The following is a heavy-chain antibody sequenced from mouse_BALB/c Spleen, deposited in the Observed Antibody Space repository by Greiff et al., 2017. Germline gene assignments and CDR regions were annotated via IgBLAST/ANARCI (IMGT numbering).Heavy chain of an antibody. V-gene: IGHV5-6*01. Sequence: EVQLVESGGDLVKPGGSLKLSCAASGFTFSSYGMSWVRQTPDKRLEWVATISSGGSYTYYPDSVKGRFTISRDNAKNTLYLQMSSLKSEDTAMYYCARQGGSSDFDYWGQGTTLTVSS. D-gene: IGHD1-1*01. CDR2: ISSGGSYT. CDR3: ARQGGSSDFDY. CDR1: GFTFSSYG. J-gene: IGHJ2*01.